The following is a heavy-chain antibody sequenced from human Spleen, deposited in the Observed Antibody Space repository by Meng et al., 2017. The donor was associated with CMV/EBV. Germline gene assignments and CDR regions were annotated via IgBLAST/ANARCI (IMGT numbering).Heavy chain of an antibody. CDR1: GFTFSSYR. Sequence: GESLKISCAASGFTFSSYRMNWVRQAPGTGLEWVANINQDGGDKYYLDSVKGRFTISRDNAKNSVYLQMNSLRAEDTAVYYCARVRVTYYEFWSGAFGMDVWGQGTTVTVSS. D-gene: IGHD3-3*01. CDR2: INQDGGDK. J-gene: IGHJ6*02. CDR3: ARVRVTYYEFWSGAFGMDV. V-gene: IGHV3-7*01.